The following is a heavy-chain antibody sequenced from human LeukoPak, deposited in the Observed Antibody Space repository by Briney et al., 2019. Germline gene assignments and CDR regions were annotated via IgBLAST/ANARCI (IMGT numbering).Heavy chain of an antibody. CDR3: ARDVETAMGGPGPH. V-gene: IGHV1-46*01. CDR1: GGTFSSYV. J-gene: IGHJ4*02. CDR2: INPSGGST. D-gene: IGHD5-18*01. Sequence: ASVKVSCKASGGTFSSYVISWVRQAPGQGLEWMGIINPSGGSTSYAQKFQGRVTMTRDTSTSTVYMELSSLRSEDTAVYYCARDVETAMGGPGPHWGQGTLVTVSS.